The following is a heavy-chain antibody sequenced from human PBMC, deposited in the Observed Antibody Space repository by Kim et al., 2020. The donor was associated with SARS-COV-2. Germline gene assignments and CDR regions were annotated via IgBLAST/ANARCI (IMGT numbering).Heavy chain of an antibody. CDR2: IIPMFGTA. V-gene: IGHV1-69*13. Sequence: SVKVSCKASGGTFNKYAISWVRQAPGQGLEWMGGIIPMFGTANSALKFQGRVTITADESTSTAYMELSSLRSEDTAIYYCARASGISVAGNWLDPWGQGTLVTVSS. CDR3: ARASGISVAGNWLDP. J-gene: IGHJ5*02. CDR1: GGTFNKYA. D-gene: IGHD6-19*01.